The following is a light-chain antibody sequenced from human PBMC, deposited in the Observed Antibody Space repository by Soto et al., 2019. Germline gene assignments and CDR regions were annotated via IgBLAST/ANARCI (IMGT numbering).Light chain of an antibody. CDR2: AAS. CDR1: QTISSN. CDR3: QQSYSTPRT. V-gene: IGKV1-39*01. J-gene: IGKJ1*01. Sequence: DIQMTQSPSSLSASVGDRVTITCRASQTISSNLNWYQQKPGKAPKLLIYAASSLQSGVPLRFSGSGSGTDFTRTISRLQPEDFATYYCQQSYSTPRTFGQGTKVEIK.